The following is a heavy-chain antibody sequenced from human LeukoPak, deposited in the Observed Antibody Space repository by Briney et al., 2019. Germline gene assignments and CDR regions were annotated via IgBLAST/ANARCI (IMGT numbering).Heavy chain of an antibody. V-gene: IGHV1-18*01. D-gene: IGHD3-22*01. CDR1: GYTFNNYG. CDR3: ARDPHKYYYDSSGYYSVRVRGWFDP. Sequence: GASVKVSCKTSGYTFNNYGISWVRQAPGQGLEWMGWISGYNGNAKYAQKLQGRVTMTTDTSTGTAYMELRSLRSDDTAVYYCARDPHKYYYDSSGYYSVRVRGWFDPWGQGTLVTVSS. CDR2: ISGYNGNA. J-gene: IGHJ5*02.